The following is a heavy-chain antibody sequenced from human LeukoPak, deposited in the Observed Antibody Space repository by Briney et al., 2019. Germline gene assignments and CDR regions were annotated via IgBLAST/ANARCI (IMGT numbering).Heavy chain of an antibody. J-gene: IGHJ4*02. CDR1: GGTFSSYA. Sequence: VKVSCTASGGTFSSYAIGWVRQAPGQGLEWMGGIIPSLGRGNYAQKVQGRLTTTADESTSTAYKEQSSRRSEDAAVYYCAREGNWNDFDYWGQGTLVTVSS. V-gene: IGHV1-69*13. CDR2: IIPSLGRG. CDR3: AREGNWNDFDY. D-gene: IGHD1-1*01.